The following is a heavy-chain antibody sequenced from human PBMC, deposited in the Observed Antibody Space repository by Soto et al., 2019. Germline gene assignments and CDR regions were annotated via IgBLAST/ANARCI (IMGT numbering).Heavy chain of an antibody. V-gene: IGHV5-51*01. Sequence: GESLKISCKGSGYSFTSYWICWVRQMPGKGLEWMGIIYPGDSDTRYSPSFHDHVTISADKSINTAYLQWSSLKASDTAMYYCTRANEYYDFWSGYIDQWGQGTLVTVSS. CDR3: TRANEYYDFWSGYIDQ. CDR1: GYSFTSYW. CDR2: IYPGDSDT. D-gene: IGHD3-3*01. J-gene: IGHJ4*02.